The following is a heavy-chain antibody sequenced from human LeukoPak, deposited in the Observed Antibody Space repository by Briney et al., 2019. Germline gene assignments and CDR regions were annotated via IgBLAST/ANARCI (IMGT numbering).Heavy chain of an antibody. CDR1: GDTFTSYG. CDR3: ARSPGYSRSWYYFDY. Sequence: ASVKVSRKASGDTFTSYGISWVRRAPGQGLEWMRWISAYNGNTNYAQKLQGRVTMTTDTSTSTAYMELRSLRSDDTDVYYCARSPGYSRSWYYFDYWGQGTLVTVSS. CDR2: ISAYNGNT. V-gene: IGHV1-18*01. J-gene: IGHJ4*02. D-gene: IGHD6-13*01.